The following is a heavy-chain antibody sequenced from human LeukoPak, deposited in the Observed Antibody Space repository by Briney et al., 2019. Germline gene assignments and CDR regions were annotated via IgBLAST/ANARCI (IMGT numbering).Heavy chain of an antibody. Sequence: GGSLRLSCAASGFSVSSNYMSWVRQAPGKGLEWVSVIYSGGSTYYADSVKGRFTISRDNSKNTLYLQMKSLRAEDTAVYYCAKRPRGNYLDPFDYWGQGTLVTVSS. V-gene: IGHV3-53*01. J-gene: IGHJ4*02. CDR2: IYSGGST. CDR3: AKRPRGNYLDPFDY. CDR1: GFSVSSNY. D-gene: IGHD3-10*01.